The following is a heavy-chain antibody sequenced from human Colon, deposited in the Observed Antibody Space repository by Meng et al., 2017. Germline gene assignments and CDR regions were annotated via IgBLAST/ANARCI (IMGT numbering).Heavy chain of an antibody. CDR3: ATGLRHGDWFDP. J-gene: IGHJ5*02. D-gene: IGHD4-17*01. CDR1: GGSFSGFY. CDR2: IDHCGIS. Sequence: QGQIQQGGAGLLNPSETLSLTCAVSGGSFSGFYWSWIRQPPGKGLEWIGEIDHCGISNYNSSLKGRLTMSVDTSKKQISLTLTSVTAADTAVYYCATGLRHGDWFDPWGPGTLVTVSS. V-gene: IGHV4-34*02.